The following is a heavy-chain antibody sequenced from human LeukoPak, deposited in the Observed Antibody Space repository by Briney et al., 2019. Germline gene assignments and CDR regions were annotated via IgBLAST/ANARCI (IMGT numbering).Heavy chain of an antibody. CDR3: AGSWFYRDYFEY. V-gene: IGHV3-30*03. Sequence: GGSLRLSCAASGFPFSSYGMHWIRQAPGKGLEWVAVLSYDASNEYYADSVKGRFTISRDNSKNTLYLQMNSLRVEDTAVYYCAGSWFYRDYFEYWGQGTLVTVSS. CDR1: GFPFSSYG. D-gene: IGHD3-10*01. CDR2: LSYDASNE. J-gene: IGHJ4*02.